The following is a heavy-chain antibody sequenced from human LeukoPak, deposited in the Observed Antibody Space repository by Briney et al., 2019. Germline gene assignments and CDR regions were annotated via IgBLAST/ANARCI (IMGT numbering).Heavy chain of an antibody. J-gene: IGHJ5*02. CDR3: ARRISGTTGGNWFDP. Sequence: SDTLSLTCAVSGYSINSNNWWGWIRQPPGKGLEWIGYIHYSGSIYYNPSLKSRVTMSVDTSKNQFSLKLSSVTAVDTAVYYCARRISGTTGGNWFDPWGHGTLVTVSS. CDR2: IHYSGSI. CDR1: GYSINSNNW. D-gene: IGHD1-20*01. V-gene: IGHV4-28*05.